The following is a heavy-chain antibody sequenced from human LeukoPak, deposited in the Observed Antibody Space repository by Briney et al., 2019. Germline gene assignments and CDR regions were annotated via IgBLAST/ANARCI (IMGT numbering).Heavy chain of an antibody. V-gene: IGHV6-1*01. CDR2: TYYRSKWYN. CDR1: GDSVSSNSAA. CDR3: ARDLYSYGYRVLDY. D-gene: IGHD5-18*01. J-gene: IGHJ4*02. Sequence: SQTLSLTCAISGDSVSSNSAAWNWIRQSPSRGLEWLGRTYYRSKWYNDYAVSVKSRITINPDTSKNQFSLQLNPVAPEDTAVYYCARDLYSYGYRVLDYWGRGTLVTVSS.